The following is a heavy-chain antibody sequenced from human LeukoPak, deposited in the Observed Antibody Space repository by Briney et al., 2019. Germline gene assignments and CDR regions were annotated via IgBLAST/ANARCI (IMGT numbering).Heavy chain of an antibody. Sequence: SETLSLTCAVYGGSFSVYYWSWIRQPPGKGLEWIGEINHSGSTNYNPSLKSRVTISVDTSKNQFSLKLSSVTAADTAVYYCARGRGMVRGLISYYYGMDVWGQGTTVTVSS. CDR3: ARGRGMVRGLISYYYGMDV. V-gene: IGHV4-34*01. J-gene: IGHJ6*02. D-gene: IGHD3-10*01. CDR1: GGSFSVYY. CDR2: INHSGST.